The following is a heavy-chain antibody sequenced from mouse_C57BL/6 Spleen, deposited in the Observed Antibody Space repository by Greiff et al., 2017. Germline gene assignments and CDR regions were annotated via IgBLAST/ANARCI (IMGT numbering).Heavy chain of an antibody. CDR3: TRILDYYGSSYGDY. J-gene: IGHJ2*01. CDR1: GYTFTDYE. V-gene: IGHV1-15*01. Sequence: QVQLQQSGAELVRPGASVTLSCKASGYTFTDYEMHWVKQTPVHGLEWIGAIDPETGGTAYNQKFKGKAILTADKSSSTAYMGLRSLTSEDSAVYYCTRILDYYGSSYGDYWGQGTTLTVSS. CDR2: IDPETGGT. D-gene: IGHD1-1*01.